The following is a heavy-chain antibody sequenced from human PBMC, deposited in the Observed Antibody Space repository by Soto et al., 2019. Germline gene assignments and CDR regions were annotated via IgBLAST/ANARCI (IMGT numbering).Heavy chain of an antibody. CDR1: GGTFSSYA. V-gene: IGHV1-69*13. CDR2: IIPIFGTA. CDR3: ARARGDFWSGYYRDPYYYYGMDV. D-gene: IGHD3-3*01. J-gene: IGHJ6*02. Sequence: ASVKVSCKASGGTFSSYAISWVRQAPGQGLEWMGGIIPIFGTANYAQKFQGRVTITADESTSTAYMELSSLRSEDTAVYYCARARGDFWSGYYRDPYYYYGMDVWGQGTTVTVSS.